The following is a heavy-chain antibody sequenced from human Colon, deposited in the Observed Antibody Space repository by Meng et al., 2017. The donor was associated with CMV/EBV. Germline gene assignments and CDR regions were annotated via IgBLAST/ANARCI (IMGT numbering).Heavy chain of an antibody. V-gene: IGHV4-34*01. J-gene: IGHJ4*02. D-gene: IGHD3-10*01. CDR3: ARRVGSGKYYFDY. CDR1: GGSFSGYY. CDR2: IDHMGST. Sequence: CAVYGGSFSGYYYRWLRQPTGKGLEWIGEIDHMGSTNYNPSLKSRVALSIDTSKNQFSLTLNSVTAADTSIYFCARRVGSGKYYFDYWSQGALVTVSS.